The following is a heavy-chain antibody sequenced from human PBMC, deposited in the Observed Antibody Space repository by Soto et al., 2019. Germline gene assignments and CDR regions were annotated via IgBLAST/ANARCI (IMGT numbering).Heavy chain of an antibody. CDR3: ARRYGDAVDF. J-gene: IGHJ4*02. CDR1: GGSISSYY. Sequence: QVQLQESGPGLVRPSETLSLTCTVSGGSISSYYWSWIRQPPGKGLEWIGYIYYSGSTNYNPSLKSPVTISVDTSKNQFSLKLSSVTAADTAVYYCARRYGDAVDFWGQGTLVTVSS. D-gene: IGHD4-17*01. V-gene: IGHV4-59*01. CDR2: IYYSGST.